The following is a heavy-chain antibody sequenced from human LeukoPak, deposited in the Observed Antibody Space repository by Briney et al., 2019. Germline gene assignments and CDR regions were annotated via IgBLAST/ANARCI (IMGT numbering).Heavy chain of an antibody. J-gene: IGHJ3*02. CDR2: ISYSGST. CDR1: GFTVSSNY. CDR3: AVGGVYLRGGAEAFDI. V-gene: IGHV4-59*02. Sequence: GSLRLSCAASGFTVSSNYMSWIRQPPGKGLEWIAYISYSGSTNNNPSLRSRVTISLDTSKNHFSLKLSSVTAADTAVYYCAVGGVYLRGGAEAFDIWGQGTMVTVSS. D-gene: IGHD3-10*01.